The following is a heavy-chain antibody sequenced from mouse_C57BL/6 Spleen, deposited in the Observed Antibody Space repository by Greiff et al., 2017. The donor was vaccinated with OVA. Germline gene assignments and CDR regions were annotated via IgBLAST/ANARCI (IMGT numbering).Heavy chain of an antibody. CDR2: IDPEDGET. D-gene: IGHD2-4*01. V-gene: IGHV14-2*01. Sequence: EVQLQQSGAELVKPGASVKLSCTASGFNIQDYYMHWVKQRTEQGLEWIGRIDPEDGETKYAPKFPGKATITADTSSNTAYLQLSSLTSEDTAVYYCAPYDYDGAWFAYWGQVTLGTVSA. J-gene: IGHJ3*01. CDR1: GFNIQDYY. CDR3: APYDYDGAWFAY.